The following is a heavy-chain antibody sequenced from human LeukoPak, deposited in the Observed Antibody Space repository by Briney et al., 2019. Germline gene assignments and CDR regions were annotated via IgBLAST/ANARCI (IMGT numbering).Heavy chain of an antibody. Sequence: PGESLQISCQCSGYSFTSFWIGWVRQLPGKGLEWMGIIFPGDSDTRYSPSFQGQVTISADKSISTAYLQWSSLKASDTAMYYCARHFTTRGNYYDSSRYYYSDYWGQGTLVTVSS. CDR3: ARHFTTRGNYYDSSRYYYSDY. V-gene: IGHV5-51*01. J-gene: IGHJ4*02. CDR1: GYSFTSFW. D-gene: IGHD3-22*01. CDR2: IFPGDSDT.